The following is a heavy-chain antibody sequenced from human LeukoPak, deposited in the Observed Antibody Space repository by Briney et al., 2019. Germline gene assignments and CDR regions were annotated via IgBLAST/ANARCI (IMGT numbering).Heavy chain of an antibody. V-gene: IGHV3-23*01. Sequence: GSLRLSCAASGFTFSSYAMNWVRQAPGKGLEWVSAISGSGGNTYYADSVKGRFTISRDNSENTLYLQMNSLRAEDTAIYYCAKGVLPTGFDYWGQGTLVTVSS. J-gene: IGHJ4*02. D-gene: IGHD3-10*01. CDR2: ISGSGGNT. CDR3: AKGVLPTGFDY. CDR1: GFTFSSYA.